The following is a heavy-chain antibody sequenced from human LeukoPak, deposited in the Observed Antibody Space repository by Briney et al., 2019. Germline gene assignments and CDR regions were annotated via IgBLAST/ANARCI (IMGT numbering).Heavy chain of an antibody. CDR2: IYHSGST. Sequence: PSETLSLTCTVSGYSISSGYYWGWIRQPPGKGLEWIGSIYHSGSTYYNPSLKSRVTISVDTSKNQFSLKLSSVTAADTAVYYCARGRRSVYWGQGTLVTVSS. J-gene: IGHJ4*02. CDR3: ARGRRSVY. V-gene: IGHV4-38-2*02. CDR1: GYSISSGYY.